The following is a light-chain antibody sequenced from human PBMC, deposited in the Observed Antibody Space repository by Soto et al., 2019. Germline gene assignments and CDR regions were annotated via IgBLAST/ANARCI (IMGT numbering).Light chain of an antibody. J-gene: IGKJ1*01. Sequence: EIVVTKSPATLSVSPGDRATLSCTASQNVTRSLAWYQQKPGQTPRLLIYDASSRAAGIPDRFNGGGSGTEFTLTISSLQSEDFALYFCQQYDTWWTFGQGTRV. CDR1: QNVTRS. V-gene: IGKV3-15*01. CDR3: QQYDTWWT. CDR2: DAS.